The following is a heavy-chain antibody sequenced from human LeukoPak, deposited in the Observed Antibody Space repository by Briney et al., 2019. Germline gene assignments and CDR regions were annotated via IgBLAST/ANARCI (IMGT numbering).Heavy chain of an antibody. CDR1: GYTFTSYY. V-gene: IGHV1-46*01. D-gene: IGHD3-10*01. J-gene: IGHJ5*02. CDR3: ARERITMVRGTQYNWFDP. Sequence: ASVKVSCKASGYTFTSYYMHWVRQAPGQGLEWMGIINPSGGSTSYAQKFQGRATMTRDTSTSTVYMELSSLRSEDTAVYYCARERITMVRGTQYNWFDPWGQGTLVTVSS. CDR2: INPSGGST.